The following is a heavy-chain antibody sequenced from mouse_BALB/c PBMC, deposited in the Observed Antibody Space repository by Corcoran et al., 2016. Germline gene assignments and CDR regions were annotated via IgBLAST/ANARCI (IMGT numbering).Heavy chain of an antibody. D-gene: IGHD1-1*01. CDR2: IDPENGNT. V-gene: IGHV14-1*02. CDR1: GFNIKDYY. J-gene: IGHJ2*01. CDR3: AVYYGSSSYYFDY. Sequence: EVQLQQSGAELVRPGALVKLSCKASGFNIKDYYMHWVKQRPEQGLEWIGWIDPENGNTIYDPKFQGKASITADTASNTAYLQLSSLTSEDTAIYYVAVYYGSSSYYFDYWGQGTTLTVSS.